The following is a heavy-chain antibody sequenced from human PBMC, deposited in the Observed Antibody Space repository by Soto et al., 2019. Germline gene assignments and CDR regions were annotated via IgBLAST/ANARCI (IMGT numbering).Heavy chain of an antibody. Sequence: QVQLVQSGAEVKKPGSSVKVSCKASGGTFSSYAISWVRQAPGQGLEWMGGIIPIFGTANYAQKCQGRVTITEDESTSPAYMELSSLRSEDTAVYYCARDRGGYCSSASCSNYYYYYGMDVWGQGTTVTVS. CDR3: ARDRGGYCSSASCSNYYYYYGMDV. CDR2: IIPIFGTA. CDR1: GGTFSSYA. D-gene: IGHD2-2*03. J-gene: IGHJ6*02. V-gene: IGHV1-69*01.